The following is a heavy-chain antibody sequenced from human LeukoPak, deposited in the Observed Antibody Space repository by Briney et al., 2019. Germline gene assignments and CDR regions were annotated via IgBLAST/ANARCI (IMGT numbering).Heavy chain of an antibody. J-gene: IGHJ4*02. V-gene: IGHV3-30*02. CDR3: AKNYGSGSYPDRVFDY. D-gene: IGHD3-10*01. CDR2: IRYDGSNK. CDR1: GFTFSSYG. Sequence: GGSLRLSCAASGFTFSSYGMHWVRQAPGKGLEWVAFIRYDGSNKYYADSVKGRFTISRDNSKNTLYLQMNSLRAEDTAVYYCAKNYGSGSYPDRVFDYWGQGTLVTVSS.